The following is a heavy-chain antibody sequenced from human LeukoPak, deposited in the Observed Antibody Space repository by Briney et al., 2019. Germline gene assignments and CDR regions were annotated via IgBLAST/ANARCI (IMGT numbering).Heavy chain of an antibody. CDR2: IKQDGSEK. V-gene: IGHV3-7*01. J-gene: IGHJ4*02. CDR3: AREIQPNYYDSSGYLDY. CDR1: GFIFSNYW. Sequence: GGSLRLSCAVSGFIFSNYWMSWVRQAPGKGLEWVANIKQDGSEKYYVDSVKGRFTISRDNAKNSLYLQMNSLRAEDTAVYYCAREIQPNYYDSSGYLDYWGQGTLVTVSS. D-gene: IGHD3-22*01.